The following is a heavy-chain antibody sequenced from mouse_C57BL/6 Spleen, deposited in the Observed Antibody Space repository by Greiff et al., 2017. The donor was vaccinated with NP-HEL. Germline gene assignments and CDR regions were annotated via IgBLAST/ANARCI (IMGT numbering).Heavy chain of an antibody. D-gene: IGHD3-2*02. CDR1: GYTFTDYN. CDR3: ARDGEIRLRAMDY. Sequence: EVQLQQSGPELVKPGASVKMSCKASGYTFTDYNMHWVKQSHGKSLEWIGYINPNNGGTSYNQKFKGKATLTVNKSSSTSYMELRSLKSEDSAVYYCARDGEIRLRAMDYWGQGTSVTVSS. CDR2: INPNNGGT. J-gene: IGHJ4*01. V-gene: IGHV1-22*01.